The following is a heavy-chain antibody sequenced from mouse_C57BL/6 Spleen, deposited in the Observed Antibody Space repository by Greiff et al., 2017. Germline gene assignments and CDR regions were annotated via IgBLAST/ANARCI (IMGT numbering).Heavy chain of an antibody. D-gene: IGHD2-1*01. V-gene: IGHV5-17*01. CDR1: GFTFSDYG. Sequence: VQLKESGGGLVKPGGSLKLSCAASGFTFSDYGMHWVRQAPEKGLEWVAYISGGSSTIYYEDTVKGRFTISRDNAKNTLFLQRTSLRAEDTAMYYCARGEDYGIFDYWGQGTTLTVSS. CDR2: ISGGSSTI. CDR3: ARGEDYGIFDY. J-gene: IGHJ2*01.